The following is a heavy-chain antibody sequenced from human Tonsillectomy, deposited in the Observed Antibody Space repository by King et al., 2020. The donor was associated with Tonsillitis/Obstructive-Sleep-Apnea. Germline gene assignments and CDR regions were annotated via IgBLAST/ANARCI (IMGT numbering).Heavy chain of an antibody. CDR2: INAYNGNT. CDR1: GYTFISYG. D-gene: IGHD1-26*01. J-gene: IGHJ4*02. Sequence: QLVQSGGEVKMPGASVKVSCKASGYTFISYGISWVRQAPGQGLEWMGWINAYNGNTNYAQKFQGRVTMTTDTSTSTAYMELRSLRSDDTAVYYCARGPYSGSFLGHCSFDYWGQGTLVTVSS. CDR3: ARGPYSGSFLGHCSFDY. V-gene: IGHV1-18*01.